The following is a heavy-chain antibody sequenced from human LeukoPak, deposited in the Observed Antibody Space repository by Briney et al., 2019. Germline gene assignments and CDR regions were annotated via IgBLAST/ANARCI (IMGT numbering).Heavy chain of an antibody. J-gene: IGHJ4*02. Sequence: GGSLRLSCVASGFTFSTYGTHWVRQAPGKGLEWVAVIRSDGSSEYYADSVKGRFTISRDNAKNSLYLQMSSLRAEDTAVYYCASEIPNLRYCSSTSCDYWGQGILVTVSS. V-gene: IGHV3-33*01. D-gene: IGHD2-2*01. CDR1: GFTFSTYG. CDR3: ASEIPNLRYCSSTSCDY. CDR2: IRSDGSSE.